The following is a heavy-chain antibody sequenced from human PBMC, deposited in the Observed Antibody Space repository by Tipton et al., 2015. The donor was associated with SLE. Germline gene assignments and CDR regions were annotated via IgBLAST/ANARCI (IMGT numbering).Heavy chain of an antibody. J-gene: IGHJ3*02. Sequence: TLSLTCTVSGGSISSSSYYWGWIRQPPGKGLEWIGSIYYSGSTYYNPSLKSRVTISVDTSKNQFSLKASDTAMYYCARVSGDAFDIWGQGTMVTVSS. CDR1: GGSISSSSYY. D-gene: IGHD1-14*01. V-gene: IGHV4-39*07. CDR2: IYYSGST. CDR3: ARVSGDAFDI.